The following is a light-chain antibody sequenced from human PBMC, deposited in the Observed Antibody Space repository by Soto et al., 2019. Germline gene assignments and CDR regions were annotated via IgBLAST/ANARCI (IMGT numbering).Light chain of an antibody. CDR3: QQRSNWPPLIT. Sequence: EIVLTQSPATLSLSPGERATLSCRASQSVSSYLAWYQQKPGQAPRLLIYDASNRATGIPARFSGSGSGTDFTLTISSLEPEDFAVYYCQQRSNWPPLITFGQGTRLEIE. CDR2: DAS. V-gene: IGKV3-11*01. J-gene: IGKJ5*01. CDR1: QSVSSY.